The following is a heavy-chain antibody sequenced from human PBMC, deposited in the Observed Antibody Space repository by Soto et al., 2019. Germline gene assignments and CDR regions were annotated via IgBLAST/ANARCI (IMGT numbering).Heavy chain of an antibody. J-gene: IGHJ6*02. CDR1: GGSISSGGYS. D-gene: IGHD4-17*01. CDR3: ARAHYGDYGYGMDV. V-gene: IGHV4-30-2*01. CDR2: IYHSGST. Sequence: QLQLQESGSGLVKPSQTRSLTCAVSGGSISSGGYSWSWIRQPPGKGLEWIGYIYHSGSTYYNPTLKSRVTISVDRSKNQFSLKLSSVTAADTAVHYCARAHYGDYGYGMDVWGQGTTVTVSS.